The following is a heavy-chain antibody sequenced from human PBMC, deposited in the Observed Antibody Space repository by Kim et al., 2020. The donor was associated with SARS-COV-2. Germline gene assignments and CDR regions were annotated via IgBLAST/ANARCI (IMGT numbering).Heavy chain of an antibody. J-gene: IGHJ4*02. CDR3: VTVRPHDKVVH. CDR2: AHISGST. D-gene: IGHD6-6*01. CDR1: GFRVNDNY. V-gene: IGHV3-53*01. Sequence: WGSLRLSCAASGFRVNDNYMTWVRQAPGKGLEWVARAHISGSTYHAESLEGRCSVSRDISQNTLSLQMNSLRDDDTVVYFCVTVRPHDKVVHWSQGTLVT.